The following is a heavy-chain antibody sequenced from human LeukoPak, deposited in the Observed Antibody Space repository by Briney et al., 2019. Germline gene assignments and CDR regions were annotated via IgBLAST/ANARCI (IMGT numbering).Heavy chain of an antibody. CDR1: GGSISSSSYY. Sequence: SETLSLTCTVSGGSISSSSYYWGWIRQPPGKGLEWIGSIYYSGSTNYNPSLKSRVTISVDTSKNQFSLKLSSVTAADTAVYYCARSMGVAVSWFDPWGQGTLVTVSS. CDR3: ARSMGVAVSWFDP. J-gene: IGHJ5*02. D-gene: IGHD6-19*01. V-gene: IGHV4-39*07. CDR2: IYYSGST.